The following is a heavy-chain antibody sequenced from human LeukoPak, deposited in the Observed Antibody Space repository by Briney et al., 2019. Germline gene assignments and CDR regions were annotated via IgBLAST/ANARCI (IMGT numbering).Heavy chain of an antibody. D-gene: IGHD3-22*01. Sequence: ASVKVSCKVSGYTLTELSMHWVRQAPGNGLDWMGGFDPEDGETIYAQKFQGRVTMTEDTSTDTAYMELSSLRSEDTAVYYCATDKLDYYDSSGYYPFDYWGQGTLVTVSS. CDR2: FDPEDGET. CDR3: ATDKLDYYDSSGYYPFDY. CDR1: GYTLTELS. V-gene: IGHV1-24*01. J-gene: IGHJ4*02.